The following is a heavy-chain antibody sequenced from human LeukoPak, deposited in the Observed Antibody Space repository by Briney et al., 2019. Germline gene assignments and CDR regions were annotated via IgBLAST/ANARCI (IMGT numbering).Heavy chain of an antibody. CDR3: ARQLYSRSRFLLGWFDP. Sequence: KSSETLSHTCTFSGGSISSSSYYWGWIRQPPGKWLEWIGSIYYSGSTYYSASLKSRVTISVDTSKDQFSLNLSSLIAADTAVYYCARQLYSRSRFLLGWFDPWGQGILVTVSS. V-gene: IGHV4-39*01. J-gene: IGHJ5*02. D-gene: IGHD6-13*01. CDR2: IYYSGST. CDR1: GGSISSSSYY.